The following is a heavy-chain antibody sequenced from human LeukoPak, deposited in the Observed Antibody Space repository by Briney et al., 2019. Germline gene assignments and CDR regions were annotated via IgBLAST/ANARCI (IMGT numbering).Heavy chain of an antibody. CDR2: IYYSGST. CDR1: GGSINSYY. D-gene: IGHD3-3*01. J-gene: IGHJ6*02. CDR3: ARGTSGYYYYGLDV. V-gene: IGHV4-59*01. Sequence: PSETLSLTYTVSGGSINSYYWSWIRQPPGKGLEWIGYIYYSGSTNYNPSPKNRVTISIDTSKNHLSLNLSSVTAEDTAVYSCARGTSGYYYYGLDVWGPGTTVTVSS.